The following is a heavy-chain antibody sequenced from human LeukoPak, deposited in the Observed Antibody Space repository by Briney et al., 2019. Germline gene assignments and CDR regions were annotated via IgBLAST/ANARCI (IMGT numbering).Heavy chain of an antibody. CDR2: IWYDGSNK. V-gene: IGHV3-33*01. CDR3: ARPVDYSNYRNNWFDP. J-gene: IGHJ5*02. D-gene: IGHD4-11*01. CDR1: GFTFSGSG. Sequence: GGALRLSCAASGFTFSGSGMHWGRPGPGKGRGWGADIWYDGSNKYYADSVKGRFTISRDNSKNTLYLQMNSLRAEDTAVYYCARPVDYSNYRNNWFDPWGQGTLVTVSS.